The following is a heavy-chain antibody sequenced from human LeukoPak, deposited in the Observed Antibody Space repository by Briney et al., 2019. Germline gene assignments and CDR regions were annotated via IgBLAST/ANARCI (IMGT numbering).Heavy chain of an antibody. D-gene: IGHD6-13*01. V-gene: IGHV1-69*05. CDR3: ARAYIAAAGTLWFDP. J-gene: IGHJ5*02. CDR2: IIPIFGTA. CDR1: GGTFSSYA. Sequence: SVKVSCKASGGTFSSYAISWVRQAPGQGLEWMGGIIPIFGTANYAQKFQGRVTMTRDMSTSTVYMELSSLRSEDTAVYYCARAYIAAAGTLWFDPWGQGTLVTVSS.